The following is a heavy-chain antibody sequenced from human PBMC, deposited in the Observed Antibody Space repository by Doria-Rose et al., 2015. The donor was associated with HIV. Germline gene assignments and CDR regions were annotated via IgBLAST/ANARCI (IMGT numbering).Heavy chain of an antibody. CDR1: GFTFSSHR. D-gene: IGHD3-10*01. CDR2: ISSTSAYI. J-gene: IGHJ4*02. Sequence: VQLQESGGGLVRPGGSLRLSCATSGFTFSSHRINWVRQAPGKGLECVSSISSTSAYINYADSVRGRFTISRDNARNSLYLQTDSLRAEDTAIYYCATGVTLDYWGQGTLVTVSS. CDR3: ATGVTLDY. V-gene: IGHV3-21*01.